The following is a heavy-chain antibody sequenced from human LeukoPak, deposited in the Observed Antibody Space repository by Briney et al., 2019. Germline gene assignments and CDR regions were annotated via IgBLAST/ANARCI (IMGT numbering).Heavy chain of an antibody. D-gene: IGHD2-8*01. Sequence: EASVKVSCKVSGYTLTELSMHWVRQAPGKGLEWMGGFDPEDGETIYAQKFQGRVTMTEDTSTDTAYMELSSLRSEDTAVYYCATDRPGGYCTNGVCYRVRDAFDIWGQGTMVTVSS. CDR2: FDPEDGET. CDR3: ATDRPGGYCTNGVCYRVRDAFDI. J-gene: IGHJ3*02. CDR1: GYTLTELS. V-gene: IGHV1-24*01.